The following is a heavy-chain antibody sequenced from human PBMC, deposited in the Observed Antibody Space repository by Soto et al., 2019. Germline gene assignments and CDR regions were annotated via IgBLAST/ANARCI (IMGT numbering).Heavy chain of an antibody. CDR1: GGSISSSSYY. J-gene: IGHJ6*04. CDR3: ARDVLLWFGELLSEIPTYYYYGMDV. V-gene: IGHV4-39*02. D-gene: IGHD3-10*01. Sequence: SETLSLTCTVSGGSISSSSYYWGWIRQPPGKGLEWIGSIYYSGSTYYNPSLKSRVTISVDTSKNQFSLKLSSVTAADTAVYYCARDVLLWFGELLSEIPTYYYYGMDVWGKGTTVT. CDR2: IYYSGST.